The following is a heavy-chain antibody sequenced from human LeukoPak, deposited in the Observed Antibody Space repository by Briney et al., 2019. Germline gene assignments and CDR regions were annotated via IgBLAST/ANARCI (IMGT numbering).Heavy chain of an antibody. CDR2: ISGSGGST. CDR3: AKSHGWTNAFDI. Sequence: GGSLRLSCAASGFTISSYAMSWVRQAPGKGLEWVSAISGSGGSTYYADSVKGRFTISRDNSKNTLYLQMNSLRAEDTAVYYCAKSHGWTNAFDIWGQGTMVTVSS. V-gene: IGHV3-23*01. CDR1: GFTISSYA. J-gene: IGHJ3*02. D-gene: IGHD3-10*01.